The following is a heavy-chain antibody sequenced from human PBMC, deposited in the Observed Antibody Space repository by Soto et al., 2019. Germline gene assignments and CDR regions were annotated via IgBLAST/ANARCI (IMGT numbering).Heavy chain of an antibody. D-gene: IGHD6-13*01. CDR3: ARASSRFVTDY. J-gene: IGHJ4*02. Sequence: QVQLVQSGAEVKKPGASVKVSCKASGYTFTTYAMHWVRQAPGQRLEWMVWINAGNGHTKYSQKFQGRVTITMDTSASTAYMELSSLRSEDTAVYYCARASSRFVTDYWGQGTLVTVSS. CDR1: GYTFTTYA. CDR2: INAGNGHT. V-gene: IGHV1-3*01.